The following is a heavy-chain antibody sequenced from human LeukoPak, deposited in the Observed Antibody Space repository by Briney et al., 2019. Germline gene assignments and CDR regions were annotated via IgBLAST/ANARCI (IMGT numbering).Heavy chain of an antibody. CDR2: FYYSGST. CDR1: GGSISSGDYY. CDR3: ARGHYGSGSYYSRGGHFDS. D-gene: IGHD3-10*01. V-gene: IGHV4-30-4*08. Sequence: PAETLSLICSVSGGSISSGDYYWGWVRQPPGKGVEWIGYFYYSGSTYYNPSLKSRVTISVDTSKNQFSLKLSSVTAADTAVYYCARGHYGSGSYYSRGGHFDSWGQGTLVTVSS. J-gene: IGHJ4*02.